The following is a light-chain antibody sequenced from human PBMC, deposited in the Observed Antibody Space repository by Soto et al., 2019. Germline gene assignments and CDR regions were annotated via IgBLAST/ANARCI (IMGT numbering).Light chain of an antibody. CDR1: SSDVGGYNY. CDR3: CSYAGSVV. Sequence: QSVLTQPRSVSGSPGQSVTISCTGTSSDVGGYNYVSWYQQHPGKAPKLMIYDVSKRPSGVPDRFSGSKSGNTASLTISGLQAEDEADYYCCSYAGSVVFGGGTKVPS. J-gene: IGLJ2*01. V-gene: IGLV2-11*01. CDR2: DVS.